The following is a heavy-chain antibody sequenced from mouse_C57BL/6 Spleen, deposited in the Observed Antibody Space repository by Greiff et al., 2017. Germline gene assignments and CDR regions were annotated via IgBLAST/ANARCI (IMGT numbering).Heavy chain of an antibody. V-gene: IGHV3-6*01. J-gene: IGHJ1*03. CDR3: ARGGYGNYWYFYV. CDR1: GYSITSGYY. D-gene: IGHD2-10*02. CDR2: ISYDGSN. Sequence: ESGPGLVKPSQSLSLTCSVTGYSITSGYYWNWIRRFPGNHLEWRGYISYDGSNNYNPSLKNRIAITLDTSKSPVFLKLNAVTTEDTATYYCARGGYGNYWYFYVWGTGTTVSVSS.